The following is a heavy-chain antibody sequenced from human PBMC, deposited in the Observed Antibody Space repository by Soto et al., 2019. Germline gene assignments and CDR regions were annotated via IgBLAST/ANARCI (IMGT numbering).Heavy chain of an antibody. Sequence: SETLSLTCAVSDYSISSGYYWGWIRQPPGKGLEWIGIIYHSGSTYYTPSLRSRVSISLDTSKNQFSLKLSSVTAADTAMYYCARGLEYYGMDVWGQGTTVTVSS. CDR3: ARGLEYYGMDV. CDR2: IYHSGST. J-gene: IGHJ6*02. D-gene: IGHD3-3*01. CDR1: DYSISSGYY. V-gene: IGHV4-38-2*01.